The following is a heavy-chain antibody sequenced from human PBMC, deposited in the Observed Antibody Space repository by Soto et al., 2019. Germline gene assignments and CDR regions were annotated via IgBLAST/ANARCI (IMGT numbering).Heavy chain of an antibody. Sequence: EVQLLESGGDLVQPGGSQRLSCAASGFTFGDYVMNWVRQAPGKGLEWVSSICGRDGSTYYAVSVKGRFTISRDNSRSTMFLQMDGLRGEDTAVYYCAKGRSLSWNAGPAPNWFNPWGQGTLVTVSS. D-gene: IGHD1-1*01. CDR1: GFTFGDYV. CDR2: ICGRDGST. CDR3: AKGRSLSWNAGPAPNWFNP. J-gene: IGHJ5*02. V-gene: IGHV3-23*01.